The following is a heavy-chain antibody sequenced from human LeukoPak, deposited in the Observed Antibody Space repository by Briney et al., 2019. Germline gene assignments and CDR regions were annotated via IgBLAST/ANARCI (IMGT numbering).Heavy chain of an antibody. CDR3: AKDRHDIAARPGYFDY. J-gene: IGHJ4*02. D-gene: IGHD6-6*01. Sequence: PGGSLRLSCAASGFTFSSYAMSWVRQAPGKGLEWVSAISGSGGSTYYADSVKGRFTISRDNTKNTLYLQMNSLRAEDTAVYYCAKDRHDIAARPGYFDYWGQGTLVTVSS. V-gene: IGHV3-23*01. CDR2: ISGSGGST. CDR1: GFTFSSYA.